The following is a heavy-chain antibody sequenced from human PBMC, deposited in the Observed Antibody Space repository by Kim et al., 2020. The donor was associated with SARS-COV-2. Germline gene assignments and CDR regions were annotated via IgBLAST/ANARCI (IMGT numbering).Heavy chain of an antibody. J-gene: IGHJ6*04. CDR1: GFTFSSYG. D-gene: IGHD3-10*01. V-gene: IGHV3-23*01. Sequence: GGSLRLSCAASGFTFSSYGMTWGRQAPGKGLEWVASISGGGDGTYYADSVKGRFTISRDNSKNTLYLQMNSLRAEDTAEYYCAKDLWIGDLSNFYPADVWGEGTTVTVSS. CDR3: AKDLWIGDLSNFYPADV. CDR2: ISGGGDGT.